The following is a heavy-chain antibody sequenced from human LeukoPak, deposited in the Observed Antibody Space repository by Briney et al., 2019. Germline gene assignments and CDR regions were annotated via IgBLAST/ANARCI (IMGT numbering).Heavy chain of an antibody. D-gene: IGHD5/OR15-5a*01. Sequence: PSETLSLTCAVYGGSFSGYYWSWIRQPPGKGLEWIGEINHGGRTNYNPSLKSRVTISVDTSKNQFSLKLSSVTAADTAVYYCARHVSLDYWGQGALVTVSS. V-gene: IGHV4-34*01. CDR2: INHGGRT. J-gene: IGHJ4*02. CDR3: ARHVSLDY. CDR1: GGSFSGYY.